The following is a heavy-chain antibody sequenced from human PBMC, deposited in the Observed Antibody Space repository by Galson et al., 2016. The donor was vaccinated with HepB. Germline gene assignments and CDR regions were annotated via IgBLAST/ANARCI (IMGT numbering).Heavy chain of an antibody. CDR1: GFTFSIYA. J-gene: IGHJ4*02. Sequence: SLRLSCAASGFTFSIYAMSWVRQAPGMGLEWVSIISAGGDIIYYADSVKGRFTISRDNSRNTLYLQMNSLGAQDTATYYCAKVSAPSGSNYFDYWGQGTLFTSPQ. CDR3: AKVSAPSGSNYFDY. D-gene: IGHD3-22*01. CDR2: ISAGGDII. V-gene: IGHV3-23*01.